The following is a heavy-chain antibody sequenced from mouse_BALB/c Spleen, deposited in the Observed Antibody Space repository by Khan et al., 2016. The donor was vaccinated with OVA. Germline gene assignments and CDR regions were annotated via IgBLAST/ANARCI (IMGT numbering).Heavy chain of an antibody. CDR2: IRLKSDDYVT. Sequence: EVQLQESGGGLVQPGGSMKLSCVASGFTFSNYWMNWVRQSPEKGREGCAEIRLKSDDYVTQYSESVKGRFTISRDDCKSSVYLQMHNLRAAAIGIYYCWILIWGQGTTLTVSS. J-gene: IGHJ2*01. CDR1: GFTFSNYW. V-gene: IGHV6-6*02. CDR3: WILI.